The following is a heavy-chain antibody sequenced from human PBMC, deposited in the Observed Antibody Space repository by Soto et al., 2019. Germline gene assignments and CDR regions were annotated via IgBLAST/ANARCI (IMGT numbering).Heavy chain of an antibody. Sequence: PGGSLRLSCAASGFTFSSYAMHWVRQAPGKGLEWVAVISYDGSNKYYADSVKGRFTISRDNSKNTPYLQMNSLRAEDTAVYYCARVPSRSSSGFVDYWGQGTLVTVSS. CDR3: ARVPSRSSSGFVDY. J-gene: IGHJ4*02. CDR1: GFTFSSYA. V-gene: IGHV3-30-3*01. CDR2: ISYDGSNK. D-gene: IGHD6-6*01.